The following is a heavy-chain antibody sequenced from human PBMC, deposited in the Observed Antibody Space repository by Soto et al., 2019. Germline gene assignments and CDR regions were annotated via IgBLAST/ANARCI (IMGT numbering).Heavy chain of an antibody. CDR2: ISSSTSYI. V-gene: IGHV3-21*01. Sequence: GGSLRLSCAASGFTFSSYSMNWVRQAPGKGLEWVSSISSSTSYIYYADSVKGRFTISRDNAKNSLYLQMNSLRAEDTAVYYCARNRRDGYNFDYWGQGTLVTVSS. CDR1: GFTFSSYS. J-gene: IGHJ4*02. D-gene: IGHD5-12*01. CDR3: ARNRRDGYNFDY.